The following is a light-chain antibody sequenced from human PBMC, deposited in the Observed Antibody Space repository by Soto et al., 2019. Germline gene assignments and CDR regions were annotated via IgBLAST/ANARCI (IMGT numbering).Light chain of an antibody. V-gene: IGKV3-15*01. CDR2: GAS. Sequence: EIVVNKSPSTVSGSAEERATLSCTSSQSVSSNLAWYQQKPGQAPRLLIYGASTRATGIPARFSGSGSGTEFTLTISSLQSEDYAVYYCQQYNNWPPITLPQGTRLEIK. CDR1: QSVSSN. J-gene: IGKJ5*01. CDR3: QQYNNWPPIT.